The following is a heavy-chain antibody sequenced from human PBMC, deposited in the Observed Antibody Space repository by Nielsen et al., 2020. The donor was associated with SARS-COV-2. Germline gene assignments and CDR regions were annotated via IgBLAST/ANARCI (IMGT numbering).Heavy chain of an antibody. Sequence: GGSLRLSCAASGFSFSSHWMSWVRQAPGKGLEWVSVINGGGSTDYADSVKDRFSISRDNSKNTLYLQMNSLRAEDTAVYYCARRVWPYYYYMDVWGKGTTVTVSS. CDR3: ARRVWPYYYYMDV. V-gene: IGHV3-66*01. CDR1: GFSFSSHW. CDR2: INGGGST. J-gene: IGHJ6*03.